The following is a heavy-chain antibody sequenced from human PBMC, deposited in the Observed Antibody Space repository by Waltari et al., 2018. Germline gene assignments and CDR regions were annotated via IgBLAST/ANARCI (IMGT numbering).Heavy chain of an antibody. Sequence: EVQLVESEGGLVQPGRSLRLSCTASGFTFGAYAMSWVSQAPGKGLEWVGFIRSKAYGGTTEYAASVKGRFTISRDDSKSIAYLQMNSLKTEDTAVYYCTRVNEWNYGFNDYWGQGTLVTVSS. D-gene: IGHD1-7*01. V-gene: IGHV3-49*04. CDR1: GFTFGAYA. CDR3: TRVNEWNYGFNDY. CDR2: IRSKAYGGTT. J-gene: IGHJ4*02.